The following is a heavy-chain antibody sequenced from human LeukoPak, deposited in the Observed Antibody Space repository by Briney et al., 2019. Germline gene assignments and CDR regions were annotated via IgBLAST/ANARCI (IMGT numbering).Heavy chain of an antibody. Sequence: PGGSLRLSCAASGFTFSNTYMTWVRQAPGKGLEWVANIKHDGSEKYCVDSVKGRFAISRDNAKNSLYLQMNSMRAEDTAVYFCAKGSKAVLFTRDHYMDVWGKGTTVTISS. CDR2: IKHDGSEK. J-gene: IGHJ6*03. CDR3: AKGSKAVLFTRDHYMDV. CDR1: GFTFSNTY. V-gene: IGHV3-7*01. D-gene: IGHD6-19*01.